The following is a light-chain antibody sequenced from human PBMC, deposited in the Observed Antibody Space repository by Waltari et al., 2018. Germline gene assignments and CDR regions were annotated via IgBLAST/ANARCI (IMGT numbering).Light chain of an antibody. CDR3: QQRRNWPLT. CDR2: DTS. Sequence: DIVLTQSPAILSLSPVERASLSCRASQSVTNYLAWYQHNPGQAPRLLIYDTSNRATGIPARFSGSGFGTDFTLTISSLEPEDFAVYYCQQRRNWPLTFGGGTKVEIK. J-gene: IGKJ4*01. V-gene: IGKV3-11*01. CDR1: QSVTNY.